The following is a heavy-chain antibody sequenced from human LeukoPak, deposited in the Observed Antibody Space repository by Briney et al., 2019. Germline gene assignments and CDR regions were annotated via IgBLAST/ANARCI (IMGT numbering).Heavy chain of an antibody. D-gene: IGHD2-21*02. J-gene: IGHJ2*01. CDR3: AKGTYCAGDCYPNWYFDL. CDR1: GFTFSSYA. CDR2: ISSNGGST. Sequence: GGSLRLSCAASGFTFSSYAMHWVRQAPGKGLEYVSAISSNGGSTSYANSVKGRFTISRDNSKNTLYLQMNSLRVEDTAVYYCAKGTYCAGDCYPNWYFDLWGRGTLVTVSS. V-gene: IGHV3-64*01.